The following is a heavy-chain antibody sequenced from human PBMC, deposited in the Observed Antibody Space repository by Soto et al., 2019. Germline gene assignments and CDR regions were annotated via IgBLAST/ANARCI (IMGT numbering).Heavy chain of an antibody. D-gene: IGHD6-19*01. CDR2: IGSRGDST. V-gene: IGHV3-23*01. CDR3: AKDLIYGYNSGRPFDS. CDR1: GFTFSSFA. Sequence: EVQLLESGGGLVQPGGSLRLSCAASGFTFSSFAMSWVRQAPGKGLEWVSAIGSRGDSTYYADSVKGRFTISRDNSKNTLYLQMNSLRAEDTAVYYCAKDLIYGYNSGRPFDSWCQGNLVTVSS. J-gene: IGHJ4*02.